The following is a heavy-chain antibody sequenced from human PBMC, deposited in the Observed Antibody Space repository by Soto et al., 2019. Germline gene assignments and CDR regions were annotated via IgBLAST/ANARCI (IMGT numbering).Heavy chain of an antibody. V-gene: IGHV3-23*01. CDR2: ISNSGDTI. Sequence: EVQLLESGGGLVQPGGSLRLSCVASGFTFSYYTMSWVRQAPGKGLEWVSGISNSGDTIYYADSVKGRFTISRDNFRNTLYLQMNGVRADDTAVYYCADPVLVPTHYDYYEMDVWGQGTTVTVSS. D-gene: IGHD2-8*01. CDR1: GFTFSYYT. CDR3: ADPVLVPTHYDYYEMDV. J-gene: IGHJ6*02.